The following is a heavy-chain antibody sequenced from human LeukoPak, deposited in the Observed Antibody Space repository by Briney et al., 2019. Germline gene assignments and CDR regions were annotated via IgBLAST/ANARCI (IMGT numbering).Heavy chain of an antibody. D-gene: IGHD6-13*01. J-gene: IGHJ6*02. CDR1: GFTFSSYS. CDR3: ARVEQQLVPGYYYGMDV. CDR2: ISSSSSYM. Sequence: GGSLRLSCAASGFTFSSYSMNWVRQAPGKGLEWVSSISSSSSYMYYADSVKGRFTISRDNAKNSLYLQMNSLRAEDTAVYYCARVEQQLVPGYYYGMDVWGQGTTVTVSS. V-gene: IGHV3-21*01.